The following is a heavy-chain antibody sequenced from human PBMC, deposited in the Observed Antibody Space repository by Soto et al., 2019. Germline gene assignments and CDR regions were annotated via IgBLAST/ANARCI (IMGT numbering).Heavy chain of an antibody. CDR1: GGSISSYY. Sequence: SETLSLTCTVSGGSISSYYWSWIRQPPGKGLEWIGYIYHSGSTNYNPSLKSRVTISVYTSKNQFSLKLNSVTAADTAVYYCAKQSLWFGETMGSMDVWGKGTTVTVSS. D-gene: IGHD3-10*01. V-gene: IGHV4-59*08. J-gene: IGHJ6*03. CDR3: AKQSLWFGETMGSMDV. CDR2: IYHSGST.